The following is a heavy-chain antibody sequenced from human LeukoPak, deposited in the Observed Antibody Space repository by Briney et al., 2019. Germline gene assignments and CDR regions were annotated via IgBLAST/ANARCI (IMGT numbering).Heavy chain of an antibody. D-gene: IGHD3-22*01. CDR1: GYTLTELS. J-gene: IGHJ4*02. CDR2: FDPEDGET. Sequence: ASVKVSCKVSGYTLTELSMHWVRQAPGKGLEWMGGFDPEDGETIYAQKFQGRVTMTEDTSTDTAYMELSSLRSEDTAVYYCARAYSGSGYQTNDYWGQGTLVTVSS. V-gene: IGHV1-24*01. CDR3: ARAYSGSGYQTNDY.